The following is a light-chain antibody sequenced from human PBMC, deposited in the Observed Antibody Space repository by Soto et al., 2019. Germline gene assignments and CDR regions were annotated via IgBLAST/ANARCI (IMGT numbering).Light chain of an antibody. Sequence: EMVLTQSPATRSLSPGERATLSCRASQSVSSYLAWYQQKPGQAPRLLIYDASNRATGSPARFSGSGSGTDFTLTISSLEPEDFAVYYCQQRSILLTFGGGTKVEIK. CDR1: QSVSSY. CDR3: QQRSILLT. J-gene: IGKJ4*01. V-gene: IGKV3-11*01. CDR2: DAS.